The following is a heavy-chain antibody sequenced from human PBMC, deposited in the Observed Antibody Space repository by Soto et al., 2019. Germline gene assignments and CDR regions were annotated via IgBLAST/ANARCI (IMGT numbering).Heavy chain of an antibody. V-gene: IGHV3-33*01. Sequence: GWSLRLSCVASGFPFSNYGMQWVRQAPGKGLEWVAVIGHDGNNQYYADSVKGRFAMFRDNSKNTLYLQMNSRRSEDTAVYYCARNLRVGHYFDYWGLGTLVTVSS. J-gene: IGHJ4*02. CDR2: IGHDGNNQ. CDR1: GFPFSNYG. D-gene: IGHD3-16*01. CDR3: ARNLRVGHYFDY.